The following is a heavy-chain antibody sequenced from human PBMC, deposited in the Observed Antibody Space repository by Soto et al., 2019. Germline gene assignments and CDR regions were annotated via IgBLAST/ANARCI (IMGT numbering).Heavy chain of an antibody. CDR1: GYTFTTYP. CDR2: INAGNGNT. V-gene: IGHV1-3*01. CDR3: ARDDCSGGSCPIDY. Sequence: GASVKVSCKASGYTFTTYPMHWVRQAPGQRLEWMGWINAGNGNTKYSQKFQGRVTITRDTSASTVYMELSSLRSEDTAVYYCARDDCSGGSCPIDYWGQGTLVTVSS. J-gene: IGHJ4*02. D-gene: IGHD2-15*01.